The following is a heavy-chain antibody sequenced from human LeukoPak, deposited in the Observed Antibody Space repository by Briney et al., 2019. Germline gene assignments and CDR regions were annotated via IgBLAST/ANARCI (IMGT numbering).Heavy chain of an antibody. CDR1: GYSISSGYY. Sequence: PSETLSLTCTVSGYSISSGYYWGWIRQPPGKGLEWIGSIYHSGSTYYNPSLKSRVTISVDTSKNQFSLKLSSVTAADTAVYYCARQGYGSGAYFDYWGQGTLVTVSS. D-gene: IGHD3-10*01. J-gene: IGHJ4*02. CDR2: IYHSGST. CDR3: ARQGYGSGAYFDY. V-gene: IGHV4-38-2*02.